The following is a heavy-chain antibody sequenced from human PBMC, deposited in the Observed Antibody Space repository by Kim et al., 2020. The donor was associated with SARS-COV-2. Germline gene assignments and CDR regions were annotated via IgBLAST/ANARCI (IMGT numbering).Heavy chain of an antibody. CDR2: ISSSSSYI. CDR1: GFTFSSYS. D-gene: IGHD6-13*01. J-gene: IGHJ6*02. Sequence: GGSLRLSCAASGFTFSSYSMNWVRQAPGKGLEWVSSISSSSSYIYYADSVKGRFTISRDNAKNSLYLQMNSLRAEDTAVYYCASPAPGIATRGYYYYGMDVWGQGTTVTVSS. V-gene: IGHV3-21*01. CDR3: ASPAPGIATRGYYYYGMDV.